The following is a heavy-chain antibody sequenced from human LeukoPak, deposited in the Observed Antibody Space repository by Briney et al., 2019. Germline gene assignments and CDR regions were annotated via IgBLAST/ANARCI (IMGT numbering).Heavy chain of an antibody. CDR3: AIGREPLLDY. CDR1: GDSISYHY. CDR2: IYNSGFT. V-gene: IGHV4-59*11. D-gene: IGHD1-26*01. Sequence: PSETLSLTCDVSGDSISYHYRSWIRQSPGKGLEWIGFIYNSGFTNYNPSLKSRVIISQDTSKTPFTLRLTSVTAADTGVYFCAIGREPLLDYWGQGTRVIVSS. J-gene: IGHJ4*02.